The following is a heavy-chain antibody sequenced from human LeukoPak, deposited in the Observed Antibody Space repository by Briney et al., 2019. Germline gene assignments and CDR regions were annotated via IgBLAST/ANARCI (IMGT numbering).Heavy chain of an antibody. J-gene: IGHJ4*02. CDR1: GFTFGDYT. V-gene: IGHV3-49*04. CDR3: SRPRRDGYNSLDY. CDR2: IRSKAYGGPT. D-gene: IGHD5-24*01. Sequence: GGSLRLSCTASGFTFGDYTMNWVRQAPGKGLEWLGFIRSKAYGGPTEYAASVKGRFTISRDDSKSLAYLQMNSLKTEDTAVYYCSRPRRDGYNSLDYWGQGTLVTVSS.